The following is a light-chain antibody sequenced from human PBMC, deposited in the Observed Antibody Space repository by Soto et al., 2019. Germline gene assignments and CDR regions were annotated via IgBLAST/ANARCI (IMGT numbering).Light chain of an antibody. CDR2: DNV. CDR1: NSNVGSNP. Sequence: QSVLTQPPSASGTPGQRVTISCSTSNSNVGSNPVNWYQQLPGMAPKLTIYDNVERPSGVPDRFSGSKSGTSASLAITGLQAEDEADYYCQSYDSSLSGYVFGPGTKVTVL. J-gene: IGLJ1*01. V-gene: IGLV1-44*01. CDR3: QSYDSSLSGYV.